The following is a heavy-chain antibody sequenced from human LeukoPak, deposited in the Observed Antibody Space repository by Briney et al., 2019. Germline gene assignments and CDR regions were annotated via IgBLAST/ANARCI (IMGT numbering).Heavy chain of an antibody. V-gene: IGHV3-7*03. CDR1: GFTFRTYW. CDR3: ARDWKDIVVVPAATAYYYMDV. Sequence: GGSLRLSCAASGFTFRTYWMSWVRQAPGKGLEWVANIKQLGSEKYYVDSVKGRFTISRDNSKNTLFLQMNSLRAEDTAVYYCARDWKDIVVVPAATAYYYMDVWGKGTTVTVSS. CDR2: IKQLGSEK. J-gene: IGHJ6*03. D-gene: IGHD2-2*01.